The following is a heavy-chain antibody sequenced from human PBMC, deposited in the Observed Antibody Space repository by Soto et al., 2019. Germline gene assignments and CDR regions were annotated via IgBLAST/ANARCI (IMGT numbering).Heavy chain of an antibody. V-gene: IGHV3-15*01. CDR2: IKSKTDGGTT. CDR3: TTKPCRGHHGMDV. J-gene: IGHJ6*02. CDR1: GFTFSNAW. Sequence: GGSLRLSCAASGFTFSNAWMSWVRQAPGKGLEWVGRIKSKTDGGTTDYAAPVKGRFTISRDDSKNTLYLQMNSLKTQDTSVYYCTTKPCRGHHGMDVWGQGTTVTVSS.